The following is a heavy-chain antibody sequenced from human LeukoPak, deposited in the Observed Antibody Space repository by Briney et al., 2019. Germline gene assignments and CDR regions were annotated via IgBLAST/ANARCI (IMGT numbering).Heavy chain of an antibody. CDR3: ARDTRTETHHYYDSSGYPGY. Sequence: ASVKVSCKASGYTFTSYGISWVRQAPGQGLEWMGWISAYNGNTNYAQKLQGRVTMTTDTSTSTAYMELRSLRSEDTAVYYCARDTRTETHHYYDSSGYPGYWGQGTLVTVSS. CDR2: ISAYNGNT. J-gene: IGHJ4*02. CDR1: GYTFTSYG. V-gene: IGHV1-18*01. D-gene: IGHD3-22*01.